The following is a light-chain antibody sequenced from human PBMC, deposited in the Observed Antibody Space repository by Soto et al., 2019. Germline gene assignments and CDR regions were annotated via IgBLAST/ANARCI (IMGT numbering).Light chain of an antibody. V-gene: IGKV1-39*01. J-gene: IGKJ1*01. Sequence: DIQMTQSPSSLSASVGDRVTITCRASQDIRTYLNWYQQKPGKAPKVLIYAASNLQSGVPSRFSGSGSGTDFTLTISRLEPEDFAVYYCQQYGSSPRTFGQGTKVDIK. CDR1: QDIRTY. CDR2: AAS. CDR3: QQYGSSPRT.